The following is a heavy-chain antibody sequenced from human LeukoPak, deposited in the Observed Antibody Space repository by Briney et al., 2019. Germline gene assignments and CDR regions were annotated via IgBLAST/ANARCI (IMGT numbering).Heavy chain of an antibody. CDR3: ARGRRCSGASCYPTKWFDR. V-gene: IGHV4-31*03. Sequence: PSQTLSLTCTVSGGSISSGGYYWSWIRQHPGKGLEWIGYIYYSGSTNYNPSLRSRATMSVDTSENQFSLKLRSVTAADTAVYYCARGRRCSGASCYPTKWFDRWGQGTLVTVSS. CDR1: GGSISSGGYY. D-gene: IGHD2-2*01. CDR2: IYYSGST. J-gene: IGHJ5*02.